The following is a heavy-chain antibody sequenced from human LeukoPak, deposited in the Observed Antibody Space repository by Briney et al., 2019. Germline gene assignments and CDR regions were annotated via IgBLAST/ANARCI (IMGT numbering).Heavy chain of an antibody. CDR2: ISGSGGST. J-gene: IGHJ4*02. CDR3: AKDEELGYSYGAIDY. D-gene: IGHD5-18*01. Sequence: PGGSLRLSCAASGFTFSSYAMRWVRQAPGKGLEWVSAISGSGGSTYYADSVKGRFTISRDNSKNTLYLQMNSLRAEDTAVYYCAKDEELGYSYGAIDYWGQGTLVTVSS. CDR1: GFTFSSYA. V-gene: IGHV3-23*01.